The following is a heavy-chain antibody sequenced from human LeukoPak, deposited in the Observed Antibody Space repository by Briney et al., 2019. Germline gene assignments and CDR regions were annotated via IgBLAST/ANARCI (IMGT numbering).Heavy chain of an antibody. CDR1: GFTFSSYG. CDR2: ISYDGSNK. J-gene: IGHJ4*02. D-gene: IGHD6-19*01. CDR3: AKDKRVGGAVAGIFDY. Sequence: GGSLRLSWAASGFTFSSYGMHWVCQAPGKGLEWVAVISYDGSNKYYADSVKGRFTISRDNSKNTLYLQMNSLRAEDTAVYYCAKDKRVGGAVAGIFDYWGQGTLVTVSS. V-gene: IGHV3-30*18.